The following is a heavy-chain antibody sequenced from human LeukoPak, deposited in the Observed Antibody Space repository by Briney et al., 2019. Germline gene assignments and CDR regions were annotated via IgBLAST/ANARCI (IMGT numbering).Heavy chain of an antibody. CDR3: ASMTMVRGVILGAFDI. D-gene: IGHD3-10*01. Sequence: ASVKASCKASGYTFTGYYMHWVRQAPGQGLEWMGWINPNSGGTNYAQKFQGRVTMTRDTSISTAYMELSRLRSDDTAVYYCASMTMVRGVILGAFDIWGQGTMVTVSS. CDR1: GYTFTGYY. CDR2: INPNSGGT. J-gene: IGHJ3*02. V-gene: IGHV1-2*02.